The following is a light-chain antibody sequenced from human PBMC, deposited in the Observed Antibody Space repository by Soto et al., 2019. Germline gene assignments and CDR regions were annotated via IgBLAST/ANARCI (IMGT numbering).Light chain of an antibody. Sequence: EIVMTQSPATLSVSPGEIATLSCRASQSISSNLAWYQQKPGQAPRLLMFRTSSRATGIPARFSGSGSGTEFTLTISRLEPEDFAVYYCQQYGSSPSITFGQGTRLEIK. J-gene: IGKJ5*01. CDR3: QQYGSSPSIT. V-gene: IGKV3-15*01. CDR2: RTS. CDR1: QSISSN.